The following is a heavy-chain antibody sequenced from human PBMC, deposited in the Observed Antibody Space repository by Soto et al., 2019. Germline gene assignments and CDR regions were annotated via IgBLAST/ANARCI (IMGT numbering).Heavy chain of an antibody. V-gene: IGHV3-30-3*01. Sequence: GGSLRLSCAASGFTFSSYAMHWVRQAPGKGLEWVAVISYDGSNKYYADSVKGRFTISRDNSKNTLYLQMNSLRAEDTAVYYCARDPIQGGYSYKILDYWGQGTLVTVSS. CDR3: ARDPIQGGYSYKILDY. CDR2: ISYDGSNK. CDR1: GFTFSSYA. D-gene: IGHD5-18*01. J-gene: IGHJ4*02.